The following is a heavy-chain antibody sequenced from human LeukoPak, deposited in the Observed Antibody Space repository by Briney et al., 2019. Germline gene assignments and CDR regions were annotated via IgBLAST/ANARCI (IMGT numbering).Heavy chain of an antibody. CDR3: ARDFIAAAANYYFDY. J-gene: IGHJ4*02. V-gene: IGHV3-30-3*01. Sequence: PGGSLRLSCAASGFTFSSYAMHWVRQAPGKGLEWVAVISYDGSNKYYADSVKGRFTISRDNSKNTLYLQMNSLRADDTAVYYCARDFIAAAANYYFDYWGQGTLVTVSS. CDR2: ISYDGSNK. D-gene: IGHD6-13*01. CDR1: GFTFSSYA.